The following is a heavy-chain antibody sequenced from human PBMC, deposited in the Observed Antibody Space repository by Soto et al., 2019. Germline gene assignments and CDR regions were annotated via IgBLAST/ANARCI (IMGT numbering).Heavy chain of an antibody. Sequence: PGGSLRLSCAASGFTFSSYGMHWVRQAPGKGLEWVAVISYDGSNKYYADSVKGRFTISRDNSKNTLYLQMNSLRAEDTAVYYCAKDGGVDYRPRGMDVWGQGXTVTVSS. D-gene: IGHD4-4*01. CDR3: AKDGGVDYRPRGMDV. J-gene: IGHJ6*02. CDR2: ISYDGSNK. V-gene: IGHV3-30*18. CDR1: GFTFSSYG.